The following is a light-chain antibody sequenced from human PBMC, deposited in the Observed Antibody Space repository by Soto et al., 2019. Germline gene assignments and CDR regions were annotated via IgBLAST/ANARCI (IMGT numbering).Light chain of an antibody. J-gene: IGLJ1*01. Sequence: QSVLTQPASVSGSPGQSITISCTGTSGDIGSYNRVSWYQQHPGKAPKLIIYEVTDRPSGVSNRFSGSKSGNTASLTISGLRAEDEAEDYCSSYTNTNTRACVFGTGTKLTVL. CDR1: SGDIGSYNR. CDR2: EVT. V-gene: IGLV2-14*01. CDR3: SSYTNTNTRACV.